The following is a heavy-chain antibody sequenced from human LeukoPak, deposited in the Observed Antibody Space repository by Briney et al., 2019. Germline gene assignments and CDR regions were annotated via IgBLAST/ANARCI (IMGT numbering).Heavy chain of an antibody. Sequence: SETLSLTCTVSGGSISSYYWSWIRQPPGKGLEWIGYIYYSGSTNYNPSLKSRVTISVDTSKNQFSLKLSSVTAADTAVYYCASYETTVNPHDYYYYYMDVWGKGTTVTISS. CDR2: IYYSGST. D-gene: IGHD4-11*01. V-gene: IGHV4-59*01. CDR3: ASYETTVNPHDYYYYYMDV. J-gene: IGHJ6*03. CDR1: GGSISSYY.